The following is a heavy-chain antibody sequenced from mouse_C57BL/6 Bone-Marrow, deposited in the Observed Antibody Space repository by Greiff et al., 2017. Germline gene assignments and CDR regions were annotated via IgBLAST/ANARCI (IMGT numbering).Heavy chain of an antibody. CDR2: FYPGSGSI. V-gene: IGHV1-62-2*01. D-gene: IGHD1-1*01. J-gene: IGHJ3*01. CDR3: ARFPIYYYGSAWFAY. CDR1: GYTFTEYT. Sequence: QVQLKESGAELVKPGASVKLSCKASGYTFTEYTIHWVKQRSGQGLEWIGWFYPGSGSIKYNEKFKGKATLTADKSSSTAYMELRSLTSEDSAVYFCARFPIYYYGSAWFAYWGQGTLVTVSA.